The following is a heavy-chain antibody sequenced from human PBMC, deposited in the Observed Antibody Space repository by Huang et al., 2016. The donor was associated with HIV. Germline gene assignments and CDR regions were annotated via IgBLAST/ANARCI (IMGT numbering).Heavy chain of an antibody. Sequence: QVQLHQWGAGLLKPSETLSLTCAVYGGAFSGYYWSWIRQPPGKGLEWIGEITHSGSTNDNPSLKSRVTIAEETSKNHFSLKLSSVTAADTAVYYCARAPHYGSGSYYYWGQGTLVTVSS. CDR1: GGAFSGYY. J-gene: IGHJ4*02. CDR2: ITHSGST. D-gene: IGHD3-10*01. CDR3: ARAPHYGSGSYYY. V-gene: IGHV4-34*01.